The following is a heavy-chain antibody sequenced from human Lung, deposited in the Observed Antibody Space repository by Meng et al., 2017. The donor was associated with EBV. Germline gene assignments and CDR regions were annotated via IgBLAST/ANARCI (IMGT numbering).Heavy chain of an antibody. Sequence: VQLVVSGSELKKPGASVKVSCKASGHSFINYAINWVRQAPGQGLEWMGWINTHTGNPTYGQGFTGRFVLSSDTSVSTANLQISSLKAEDTAVYYCARGGNFDPWGQGTLVTVSS. CDR1: GHSFINYA. J-gene: IGHJ5*02. CDR3: ARGGNFDP. V-gene: IGHV7-4-1*02. D-gene: IGHD2/OR15-2a*01. CDR2: INTHTGNP.